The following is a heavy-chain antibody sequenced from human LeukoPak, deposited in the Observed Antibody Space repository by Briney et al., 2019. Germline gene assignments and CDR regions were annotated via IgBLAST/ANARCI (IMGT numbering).Heavy chain of an antibody. V-gene: IGHV3-74*01. CDR2: INVDGSGA. CDR3: ARATRIYSSGWYYSFDY. D-gene: IGHD6-19*01. CDR1: GFNFSTYW. J-gene: IGHJ4*02. Sequence: GGSLRLSCAPSGFNFSTYWMHWVRQAPGKGLVWVSHINVDGSGATYADSAKGRFTISRDNATNTLYLHMNSLRAEDTVVYYCARATRIYSSGWYYSFDYWGQGTLVTVSS.